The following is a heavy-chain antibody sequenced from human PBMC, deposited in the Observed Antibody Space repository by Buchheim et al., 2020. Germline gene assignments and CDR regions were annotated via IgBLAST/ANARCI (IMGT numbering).Heavy chain of an antibody. CDR3: AKEEVPNDY. J-gene: IGHJ4*02. CDR1: GFTFSNSA. V-gene: IGHV3-23*01. CDR2: ISIDGDKT. Sequence: EVQLLESGGALVQPGGSLRLSCGVSGFTFSNSAMSWVRQAPGKGLEWVSGISIDGDKTYNAESVKGRFTISRDNSKNTVYLQLNSLRAEDTALYYCAKEEVPNDYWGQGTL.